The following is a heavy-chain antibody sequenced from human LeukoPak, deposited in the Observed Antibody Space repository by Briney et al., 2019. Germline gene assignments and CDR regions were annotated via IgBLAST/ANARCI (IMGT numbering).Heavy chain of an antibody. V-gene: IGHV4-4*02. CDR2: INHSGST. CDR1: GGSISNGYW. CDR3: ARHYGP. Sequence: SGTLSLTCAVSGGSISNGYWWSWVRQPPVKGLEWIGEINHSGSTNYNPSLKSRATISLDMSKNQFSLKLNSVTAADTAVYYCARHYGPWGQGTLVTVSS. D-gene: IGHD3-16*01. J-gene: IGHJ5*02.